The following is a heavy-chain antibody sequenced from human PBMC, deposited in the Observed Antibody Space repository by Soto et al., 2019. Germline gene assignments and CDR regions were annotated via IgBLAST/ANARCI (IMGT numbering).Heavy chain of an antibody. Sequence: PGESLKVSCKGSGYSFTSYWMGWVGQMPGKGLEWMGIMYACDSDTRYSPSFQGQVTIAADKSISTAYLQWSSLKASDTAMYYCERLSRSNYAYYFDYWGEGTLVTVSS. D-gene: IGHD4-4*01. J-gene: IGHJ4*02. CDR3: ERLSRSNYAYYFDY. CDR1: GYSFTSYW. V-gene: IGHV5-51*01. CDR2: MYACDSDT.